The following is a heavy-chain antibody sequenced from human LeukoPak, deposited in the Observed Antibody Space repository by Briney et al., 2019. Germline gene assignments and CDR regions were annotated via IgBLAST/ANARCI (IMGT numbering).Heavy chain of an antibody. J-gene: IGHJ4*02. D-gene: IGHD3-10*01. V-gene: IGHV3-23*01. CDR2: ITGPGEGT. Sequence: GGSLRLSCAASGFTFSAYAMSWVRQAPGQGLQWVSAITGPGEGTFYADSVRGRFTMSRDNSKNTVYLQMDDLRAEDTAVYYCAKGDEQWFGELLYRLIGLFDYWGQGTLVTVSS. CDR3: AKGDEQWFGELLYRLIGLFDY. CDR1: GFTFSAYA.